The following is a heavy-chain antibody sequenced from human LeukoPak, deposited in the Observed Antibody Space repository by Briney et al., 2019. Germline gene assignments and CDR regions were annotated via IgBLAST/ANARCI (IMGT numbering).Heavy chain of an antibody. V-gene: IGHV3-21*01. CDR2: ISSSSYI. CDR3: ARGPGAAAFDY. Sequence: GGSLRLSCAASGFTFSSYSMNWVRQAPGKGLEWVSSISSSSYIYYADSVKGRFTISRDNAKNSLYLQMNSLRAEDTAVYYCARGPGAAAFDYWGQGTLVTVSS. D-gene: IGHD6-13*01. J-gene: IGHJ4*02. CDR1: GFTFSSYS.